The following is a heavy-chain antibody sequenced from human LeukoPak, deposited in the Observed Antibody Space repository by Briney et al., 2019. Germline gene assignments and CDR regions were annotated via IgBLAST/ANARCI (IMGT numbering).Heavy chain of an antibody. J-gene: IGHJ4*02. Sequence: SVKVSCKASGGTFSSYAISWVRQAPGQGLEWMGGIIPIFGTANYAQKFQGRVTITADESTSTAYMELSSLRAEDTAVYYCAKDNLAYGAYFDYWGQGTLVTVSS. D-gene: IGHD4-17*01. CDR3: AKDNLAYGAYFDY. V-gene: IGHV1-69*13. CDR2: IIPIFGTA. CDR1: GGTFSSYA.